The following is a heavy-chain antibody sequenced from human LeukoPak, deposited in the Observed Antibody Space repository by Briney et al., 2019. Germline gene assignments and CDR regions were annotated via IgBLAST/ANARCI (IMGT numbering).Heavy chain of an antibody. CDR2: IYSGGDT. CDR1: GFTVSGNY. Sequence: GGSLRLSCAASGFTVSGNYMSWVRQAPGKGLEWVSIIYSGGDTYYADSVKGRFTISRDNAKNSLYLQMNSLRAEDTAVYYCARVRSITNNYFDYWGQGTLVTVSS. D-gene: IGHD3-10*01. V-gene: IGHV3-66*01. J-gene: IGHJ4*02. CDR3: ARVRSITNNYFDY.